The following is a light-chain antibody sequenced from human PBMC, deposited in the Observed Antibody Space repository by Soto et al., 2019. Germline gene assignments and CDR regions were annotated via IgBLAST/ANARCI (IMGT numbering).Light chain of an antibody. Sequence: QSVLTQPPSVSGAPGQRVTISCTGSSSNIGAGYDVHWYQQLPETAPKLLIYGNSNRPSGVPDRFSGSKSGTSASLAITGLQAEDEADYYCQSYDSSLSGSFVFGTGTKLTVL. J-gene: IGLJ1*01. CDR2: GNS. CDR1: SSNIGAGYD. CDR3: QSYDSSLSGSFV. V-gene: IGLV1-40*01.